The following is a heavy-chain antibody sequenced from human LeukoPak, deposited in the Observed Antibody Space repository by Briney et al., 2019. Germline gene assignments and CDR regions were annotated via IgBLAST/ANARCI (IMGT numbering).Heavy chain of an antibody. CDR2: INPNSGGT. Sequence: ASVKVSCKASGYTFTGYYMHWVRQAPEQGLEWMGWINPNSGGTNYAQKFQGRVTMTRDTSISTAYMELSRLRSDDTAVYYCARGEYYDFWSGYYRFDPWGQGTLVTVSS. J-gene: IGHJ5*02. V-gene: IGHV1-2*02. CDR3: ARGEYYDFWSGYYRFDP. D-gene: IGHD3-3*01. CDR1: GYTFTGYY.